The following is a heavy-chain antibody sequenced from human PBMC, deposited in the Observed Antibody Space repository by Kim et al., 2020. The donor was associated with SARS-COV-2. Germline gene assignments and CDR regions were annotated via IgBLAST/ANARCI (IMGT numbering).Heavy chain of an antibody. Sequence: SRVTISVDTSKNQFSLKLSSVTAADTAVYYCARAPGGSYYYDSSGYYYDYWGQGTLVTVSS. CDR3: ARAPGGSYYYDSSGYYYDY. V-gene: IGHV4-31*02. J-gene: IGHJ4*02. D-gene: IGHD3-22*01.